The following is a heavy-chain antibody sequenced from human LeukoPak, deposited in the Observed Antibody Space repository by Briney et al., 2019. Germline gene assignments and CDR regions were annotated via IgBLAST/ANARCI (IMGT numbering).Heavy chain of an antibody. D-gene: IGHD3-16*01. CDR1: GFTFSSYA. CDR2: IRSSGGNT. Sequence: SGGSLRLPCATSGFTFSSYAMSWVRQAPGKGLEWVSSIRSSGGNTYYADSVKGRFTISRDNSRNTLYLQIDSLSAEDTAVYYCAKDEKTANLVSSWDNWGQGTLVTVSS. V-gene: IGHV3-23*01. J-gene: IGHJ4*02. CDR3: AKDEKTANLVSSWDN.